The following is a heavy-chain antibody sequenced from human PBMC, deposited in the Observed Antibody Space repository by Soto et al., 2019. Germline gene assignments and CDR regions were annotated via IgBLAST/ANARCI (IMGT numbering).Heavy chain of an antibody. D-gene: IGHD1-26*01. CDR1: GVTFSSYA. V-gene: IGHV3-23*01. Sequence: GGSLRLSCEASGVTFSSYAMSWVRQGPGKGLEWVSAVSGGGDKTFYTDSVKGRFTISRDNSKNTLYLQMNSLRAEDTAVYYCARSPSHYNYFDDWGQGTLVTVSS. CDR3: ARSPSHYNYFDD. J-gene: IGHJ4*02. CDR2: VSGGGDKT.